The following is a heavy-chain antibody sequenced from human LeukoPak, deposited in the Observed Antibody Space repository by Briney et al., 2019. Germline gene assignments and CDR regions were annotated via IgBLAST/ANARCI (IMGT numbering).Heavy chain of an antibody. CDR2: IYSSGTT. CDR1: GGPISSYY. J-gene: IGHJ6*02. Sequence: SETLSLTCTVSGGPISSYYWSWIRQPPGKGLEWIGSIYSSGTTYYNPSLKGRVTISVDTSKNQFSLKLSSVTAADTAVYYCARLDGGSSWDVWGQGTTVTVSS. D-gene: IGHD3-16*01. V-gene: IGHV4-59*08. CDR3: ARLDGGSSWDV.